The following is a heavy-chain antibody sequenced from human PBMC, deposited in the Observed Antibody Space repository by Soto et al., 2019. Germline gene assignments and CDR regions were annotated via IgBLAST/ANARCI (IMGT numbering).Heavy chain of an antibody. Sequence: QVQLVQSGPDVKRPGSSVKLSCKASGGTFSNYAFSWVRQAPGQGLEWIGGINPLFGTTNYAQSFHGRLTIIADESPRTAYTDLSTLTSDDKAVYYCARGRQLVFGLTAPFDSWGQGTLVTVSS. CDR2: INPLFGTT. CDR1: GGTFSNYA. CDR3: ARGRQLVFGLTAPFDS. V-gene: IGHV1-69*12. J-gene: IGHJ4*02. D-gene: IGHD6-6*01.